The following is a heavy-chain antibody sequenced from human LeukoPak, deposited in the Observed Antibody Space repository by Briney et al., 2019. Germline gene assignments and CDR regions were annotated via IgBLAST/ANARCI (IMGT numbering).Heavy chain of an antibody. D-gene: IGHD2-2*01. CDR1: GGSISSGSYY. J-gene: IGHJ3*02. CDR3: ARGDIVVPPDI. CDR2: IYTSGST. V-gene: IGHV4-61*02. Sequence: SETLSLTCTVSGGSISSGSYYWSWIRQPAGKGLEWIGRIYTSGSTNYNPSLKSRVTMSVDTSNNQFSLKLSSVTAADTAVYYCARGDIVVPPDIWGQGTMVTVSS.